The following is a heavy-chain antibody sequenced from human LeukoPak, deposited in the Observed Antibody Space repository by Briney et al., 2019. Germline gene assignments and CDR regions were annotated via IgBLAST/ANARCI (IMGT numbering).Heavy chain of an antibody. CDR3: ARRTVTTLPYALDV. V-gene: IGHV3-33*01. CDR2: IWYDGSNK. J-gene: IGHJ6*02. CDR1: GFTFSSYG. D-gene: IGHD4-11*01. Sequence: PGGSLRLSCAASGFTFSSYGMHWVRQAPGKGLEWVAVIWYDGSNKYYADSVKGRFTISRDNSKNTLYLQMNSLRAEDTAVYYCARRTVTTLPYALDVWGQGTTVTVSS.